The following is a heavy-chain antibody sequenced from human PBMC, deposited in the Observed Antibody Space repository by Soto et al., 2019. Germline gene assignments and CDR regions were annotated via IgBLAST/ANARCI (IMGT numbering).Heavy chain of an antibody. D-gene: IGHD3-22*01. V-gene: IGHV4-4*02. CDR3: ARDMKRYDSSGYYLFDY. Sequence: SETLSLTCAVSGGSISSSNWWSWVRQPPGKGLEWIGEIYHSGSTNYNPSLKSLVTITVDKSKNQFSLKLSSVTAADTAVYYCARDMKRYDSSGYYLFDYWGQGTLVTVS. CDR1: GGSISSSNW. CDR2: IYHSGST. J-gene: IGHJ4*02.